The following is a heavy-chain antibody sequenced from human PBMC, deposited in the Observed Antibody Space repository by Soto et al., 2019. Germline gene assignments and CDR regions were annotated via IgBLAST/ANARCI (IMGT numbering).Heavy chain of an antibody. CDR2: IIPILGIA. D-gene: IGHD3-3*01. J-gene: IGHJ6*03. CDR3: ARVPTYYDFWSGYNAYYYMDV. CDR1: GGTFSSYT. Sequence: GASVKVSCKASGGTFSSYTISWVRKAPGQGLEWMGRIIPILGIANYAQKFQGRVTITADKSTSTAYMELSSLRSEDTAVYYCARVPTYYDFWSGYNAYYYMDVWGKGTTVTVSS. V-gene: IGHV1-69*02.